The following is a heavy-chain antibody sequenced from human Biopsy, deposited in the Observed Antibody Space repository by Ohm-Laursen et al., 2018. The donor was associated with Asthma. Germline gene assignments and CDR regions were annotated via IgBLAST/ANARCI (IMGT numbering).Heavy chain of an antibody. D-gene: IGHD4-17*01. V-gene: IGHV1-24*01. Sequence: VASVKVSCKISGYSLTDLSMHWVRQAPGQGLEWMGGHDHEEGGTVNARRFQGRVTMTEDTTTDTAYMELSSLSSDHTAVYYCASDFPKDYVRYNFQFWGQGTLVTVSS. J-gene: IGHJ4*02. CDR3: ASDFPKDYVRYNFQF. CDR1: GYSLTDLS. CDR2: HDHEEGGT.